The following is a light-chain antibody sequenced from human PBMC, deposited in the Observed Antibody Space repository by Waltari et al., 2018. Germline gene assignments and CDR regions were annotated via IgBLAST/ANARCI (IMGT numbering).Light chain of an antibody. Sequence: SYELTQPPSVSVSPGQTSTITCSVDLLTKKFTYWFQQKSGQAPVMVIYEDTKRLSAIPERFSGSSSGTTAALTITGAQVEDEADYYCQSADTSGSWVFGGGTKLAVL. CDR3: QSADTSGSWV. CDR1: LLTKKF. J-gene: IGLJ3*02. CDR2: EDT. V-gene: IGLV3-10*01.